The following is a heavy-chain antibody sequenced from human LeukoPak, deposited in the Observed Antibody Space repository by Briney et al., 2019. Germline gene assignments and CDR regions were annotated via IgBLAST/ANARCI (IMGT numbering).Heavy chain of an antibody. D-gene: IGHD3-22*01. J-gene: IGHJ4*02. Sequence: KPSETLSLTCTVSGGSISSSSYYWGWIRQPPGKGLEWIGSIYYSGSTYYNPSLKSRVTISVDTSKNQFSLKLSSVTAADTAVYYCATGHIELNPYDSSWLPTCWGQGTLVTVSS. CDR1: GGSISSSSYY. V-gene: IGHV4-39*07. CDR3: ATGHIELNPYDSSWLPTC. CDR2: IYYSGST.